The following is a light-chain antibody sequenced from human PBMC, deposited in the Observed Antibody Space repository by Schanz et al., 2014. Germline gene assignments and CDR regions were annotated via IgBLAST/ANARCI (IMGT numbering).Light chain of an antibody. CDR3: GSYAGNINWV. Sequence: QSALAQPRSVSGSPGQSVTISCSGTTSDVGGYDFVSWHQHHPGKAPKVMIYDVNKRPSGVPDRFSGSGSGNTASLTISGLQVEDEADYYCGSYAGNINWVFGGGTKLTVL. V-gene: IGLV2-11*01. J-gene: IGLJ3*02. CDR2: DVN. CDR1: TSDVGGYDF.